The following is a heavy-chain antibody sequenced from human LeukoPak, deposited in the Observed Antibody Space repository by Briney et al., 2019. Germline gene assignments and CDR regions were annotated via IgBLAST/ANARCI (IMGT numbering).Heavy chain of an antibody. CDR1: GFTFSSYW. D-gene: IGHD5-24*01. Sequence: GGSLTLSFAASGFTFSSYWMSWVRPAAGKGLEGVANIKQYGSEKYYVDSVKGRFTLSRDKAKTSLYLEMNSLRGEDTAVYYCAREGGYNYFDYWGQGTLVTVSS. CDR2: IKQYGSEK. J-gene: IGHJ4*02. CDR3: AREGGYNYFDY. V-gene: IGHV3-7*01.